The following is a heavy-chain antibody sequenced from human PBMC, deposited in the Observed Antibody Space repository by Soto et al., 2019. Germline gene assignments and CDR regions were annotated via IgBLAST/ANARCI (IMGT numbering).Heavy chain of an antibody. J-gene: IGHJ4*02. CDR3: ARVHSSSYHYFDY. V-gene: IGHV3-74*01. Sequence: GGSLRLSCAASGFTFRSYWMHWVRQAPGKGLVWVSRINRDGSSTSYADSVKGRVTISRDTAKNTLYLQMNSLRAEDTAVYYCARVHSSSYHYFDYWGQGTLVTVSS. D-gene: IGHD6-13*01. CDR2: INRDGSST. CDR1: GFTFRSYW.